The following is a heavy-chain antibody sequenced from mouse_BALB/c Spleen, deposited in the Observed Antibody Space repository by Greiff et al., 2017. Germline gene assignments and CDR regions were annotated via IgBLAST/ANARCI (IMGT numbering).Heavy chain of an antibody. CDR2: ISSGSSTI. CDR1: GFTFSSFG. CDR3: ARQSAY. V-gene: IGHV5-17*02. J-gene: IGHJ3*01. Sequence: EVNVVESGGGLVQPGGSRKLSCAASGFTFSSFGMHWVRQAPEKGLEWVAYISSGSSTIYYADTVKGRFTISRDNPKNTLFLQMTSLRSEDTAMYYCARQSAYWGQGTLVTVSA.